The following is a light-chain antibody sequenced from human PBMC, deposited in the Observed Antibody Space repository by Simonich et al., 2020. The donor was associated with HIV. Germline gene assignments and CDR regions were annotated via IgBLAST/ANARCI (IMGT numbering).Light chain of an antibody. CDR2: AAS. J-gene: IGKJ2*01. CDR3: QQSYSTLMYT. Sequence: DILMTQSPPSLSASVGDRVTITCRASQTISSNLNWYQQKPGKAPKLLIYAASSLQSEVPSRFSGSGSGTDFTLTISSLQPDDFATYYCQQSYSTLMYTFGQGTKLEIK. V-gene: IGKV1-39*01. CDR1: QTISSN.